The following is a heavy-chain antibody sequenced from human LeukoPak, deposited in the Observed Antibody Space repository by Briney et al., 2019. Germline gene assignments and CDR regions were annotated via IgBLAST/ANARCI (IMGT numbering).Heavy chain of an antibody. J-gene: IGHJ4*02. V-gene: IGHV3-7*01. CDR2: IKQDGGEK. Sequence: GGSLRLSCAASGFTFSTYWMSWVRQAPGKGLEWVANIKQDGGEKYYVDSVKGRFTISRDNAKNSLYLQMNSLRTEDTAVYYCARVPSPMIVVVEPPDYWGQGTLVTVSS. D-gene: IGHD3-22*01. CDR3: ARVPSPMIVVVEPPDY. CDR1: GFTFSTYW.